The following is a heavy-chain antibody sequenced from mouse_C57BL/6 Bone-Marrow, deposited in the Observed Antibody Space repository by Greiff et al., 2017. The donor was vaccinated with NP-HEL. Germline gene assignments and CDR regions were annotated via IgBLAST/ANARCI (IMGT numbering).Heavy chain of an antibody. CDR3: ARQRLRLDY. V-gene: IGHV1-82*01. CDR2: IYPGDGDT. CDR1: GYAFSSSW. Sequence: VQLQESGPELVKPGASVKISCKASGYAFSSSWMNWVKQRPGKGLEWIGRIYPGDGDTNYNGKFKGKATLTADKSSSTAYMQLSSLTSEDSAVYFCARQRLRLDYWGQGTTLTVSS. D-gene: IGHD2-4*01. J-gene: IGHJ2*01.